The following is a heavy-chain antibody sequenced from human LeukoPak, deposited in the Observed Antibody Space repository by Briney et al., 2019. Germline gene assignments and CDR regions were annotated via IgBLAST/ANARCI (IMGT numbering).Heavy chain of an antibody. Sequence: PGGSLRLSCAASGFTFTNAWMNWVRQAPGKGLEWVGRIKSKAGGGTTDYAAPVKGRFTISRDDSKHTLYLQMNSLKTEDTAVYYCTSLMVRGVDDAFDIWGQGTMVTVSS. D-gene: IGHD3-10*01. CDR1: GFTFTNAW. CDR2: IKSKAGGGTT. CDR3: TSLMVRGVDDAFDI. J-gene: IGHJ3*02. V-gene: IGHV3-15*01.